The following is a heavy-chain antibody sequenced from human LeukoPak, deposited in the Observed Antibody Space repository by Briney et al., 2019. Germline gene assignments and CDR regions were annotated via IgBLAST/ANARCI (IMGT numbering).Heavy chain of an antibody. J-gene: IGHJ4*02. CDR3: ARDGDILTGYYSDY. CDR1: GFTLSSYW. D-gene: IGHD3-9*01. CDR2: IKQDGSEK. Sequence: PGGSLRLSCAASGFTLSSYWMSWVRQAPGKGLEWVANIKQDGSEKYYVDSVKGRFTISRDNAKNSLCLRMNSLRAEDTAVYYCARDGDILTGYYSDYWGQGTLVTVSS. V-gene: IGHV3-7*01.